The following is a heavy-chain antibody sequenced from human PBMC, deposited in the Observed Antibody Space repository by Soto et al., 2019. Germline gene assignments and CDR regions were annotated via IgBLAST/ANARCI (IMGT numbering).Heavy chain of an antibody. CDR2: IYHSGST. CDR1: GYSISSGYY. J-gene: IGHJ5*02. CDR3: ARDGTLYCSSTSCYPWFDP. Sequence: SETLSLTCAVSGYSISSGYYWGWIRQPPGKGLEWIGSIYHSGSTYYNPSLKSRVTISVDTSKNQFSLKLSSVTAADTAVYYCARDGTLYCSSTSCYPWFDPRGQGTLVTVSS. V-gene: IGHV4-38-2*02. D-gene: IGHD2-2*01.